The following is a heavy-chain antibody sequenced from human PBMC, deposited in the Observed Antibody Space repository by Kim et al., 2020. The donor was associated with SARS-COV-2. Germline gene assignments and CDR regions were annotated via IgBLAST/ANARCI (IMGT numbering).Heavy chain of an antibody. J-gene: IGHJ6*02. Sequence: DSGKGRFTISRDNSKTTLSLQMHSLSVEDTAVYYCAKVDGFGSSLYDMDVWGQGSTVTVSS. V-gene: IGHV3-23*01. D-gene: IGHD6-13*01. CDR3: AKVDGFGSSLYDMDV.